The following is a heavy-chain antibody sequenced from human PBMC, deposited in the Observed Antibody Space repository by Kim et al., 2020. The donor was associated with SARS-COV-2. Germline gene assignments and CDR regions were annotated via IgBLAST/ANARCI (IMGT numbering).Heavy chain of an antibody. D-gene: IGHD2-2*01. J-gene: IGHJ6*02. CDR3: ARHLNAAYYNYGMDV. V-gene: IGHV6-1*01. Sequence: AVSVKSRLTINPDTSMNQFSLQLNSVTPEDTAVYYCARHLNAAYYNYGMDVWGQGTTVAVSS.